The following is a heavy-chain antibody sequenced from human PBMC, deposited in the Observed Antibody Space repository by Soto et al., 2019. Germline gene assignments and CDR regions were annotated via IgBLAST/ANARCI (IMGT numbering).Heavy chain of an antibody. V-gene: IGHV4-34*01. CDR2: INHSGST. Sequence: WETLSLTCAVYGGSFSGYYWSWIRQPPGKGLEWIGEINHSGSTNYKPSLKSRVTISVDTSKNQFSLKLSSVTAADTAVYYGARGLNRPPHGIVGDTPTPFDYWGQGTLVTVSS. CDR3: ARGLNRPPHGIVGDTPTPFDY. J-gene: IGHJ4*02. D-gene: IGHD1-26*01. CDR1: GGSFSGYY.